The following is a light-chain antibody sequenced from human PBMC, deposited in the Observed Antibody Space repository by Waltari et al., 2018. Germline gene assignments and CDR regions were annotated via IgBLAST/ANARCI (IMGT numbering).Light chain of an antibody. V-gene: IGKV4-1*01. J-gene: IGKJ4*01. CDR1: QSVLYSSNNKNY. Sequence: DIVMTQSPDSLAVSLGERATINCKSSQSVLYSSNNKNYLAWYRQKPGQPPKLLIYWASTRESGVPDRFSGSGSGTDFTLTISSLQPEDFATYYCQQSDSIPLTFGGGTKVDIK. CDR2: WAS. CDR3: QQSDSIPLT.